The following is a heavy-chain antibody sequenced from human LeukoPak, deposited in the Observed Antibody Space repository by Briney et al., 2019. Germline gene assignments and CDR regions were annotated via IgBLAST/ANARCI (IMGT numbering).Heavy chain of an antibody. D-gene: IGHD5-18*01. CDR1: GGSISSSSYY. V-gene: IGHV4-39*01. J-gene: IGHJ4*02. CDR2: IYYSGST. CDR3: ARRRPGTAMAIDC. Sequence: SETLSLTCTVSGGSISSSSYYWGWIRQPPGKGLEWIGSIYYSGSTYYNPSLKSRVTISVDTSKNQFSLKLSSVTAADTAVYYCARRRPGTAMAIDCWGQGTLVTVSS.